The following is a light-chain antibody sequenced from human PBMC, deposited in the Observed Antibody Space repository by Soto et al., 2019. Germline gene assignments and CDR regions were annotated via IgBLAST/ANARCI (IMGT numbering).Light chain of an antibody. CDR2: DAS. Sequence: EIVLTQSPATLSLAPGERTTLSCRASQSVSSYLAWYQQKPGQAPRLLIYDASNRATGIPGRFSGSGSGTDFPLNISSLEPEDFAVYYCQQRSNWLYTFGQGTKLEIK. V-gene: IGKV3-11*01. J-gene: IGKJ2*01. CDR3: QQRSNWLYT. CDR1: QSVSSY.